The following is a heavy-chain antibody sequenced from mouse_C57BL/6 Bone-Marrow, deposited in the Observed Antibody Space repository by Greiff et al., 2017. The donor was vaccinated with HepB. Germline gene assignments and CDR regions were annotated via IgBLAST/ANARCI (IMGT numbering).Heavy chain of an antibody. Sequence: VQRVESGPGLVQPSQRLSITCTVSGFSLTSYGVHWVRQSPGKGLEWLGVIWSGGSTDYNAAFISRLSISKDNSKSQVFFKMNSLQADDTAIYYCARNWQLRPPYAMDYWGQGTSVTVSS. D-gene: IGHD3-2*02. V-gene: IGHV2-2*01. J-gene: IGHJ4*01. CDR1: GFSLTSYG. CDR2: IWSGGST. CDR3: ARNWQLRPPYAMDY.